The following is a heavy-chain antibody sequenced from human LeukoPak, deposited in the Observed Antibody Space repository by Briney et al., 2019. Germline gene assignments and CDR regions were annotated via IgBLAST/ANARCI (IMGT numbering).Heavy chain of an antibody. J-gene: IGHJ4*02. CDR1: GFTFGTYW. V-gene: IGHV3-74*01. CDR2: ISSDGGTT. CDR3: AKSYYDFWSGYYQTFDY. D-gene: IGHD3-3*01. Sequence: GGSLRLSCGASGFTFGTYWMHWVRQAPGKGLVWVSGISSDGGTTTYADSVKGRFTISRDNSKNTLYLQMNSLRAEDTAVYYCAKSYYDFWSGYYQTFDYWGQGTLVTVSS.